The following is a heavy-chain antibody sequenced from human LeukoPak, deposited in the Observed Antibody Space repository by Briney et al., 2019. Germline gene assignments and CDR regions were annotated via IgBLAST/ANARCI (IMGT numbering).Heavy chain of an antibody. D-gene: IGHD6-13*01. Sequence: PSETLSLTCTVSGGSISSSSYYWGWIRQPPGKGLDWIGSIYYSGSTYYNPSLKSRVTISVDTSKNQFSLKLSSVTAADTAVYYCARQDLAAAGIDYWGQGTLVTVSS. CDR3: ARQDLAAAGIDY. CDR1: GGSISSSSYY. V-gene: IGHV4-39*01. J-gene: IGHJ4*02. CDR2: IYYSGST.